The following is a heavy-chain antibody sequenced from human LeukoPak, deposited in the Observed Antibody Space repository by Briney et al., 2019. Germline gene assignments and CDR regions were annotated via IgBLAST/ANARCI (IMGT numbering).Heavy chain of an antibody. CDR1: GFTFSDYS. V-gene: IGHV3-7*01. Sequence: GGSLRLSCAASGFTFSDYSMTWVRQVPGKGLEWVANIKHDASDRYHVDSVKGRFTISRDNARTSLYLQMNSLRAEDTAVYYCAKDVGHNWGQGALVTVSS. CDR3: AKDVGHN. J-gene: IGHJ4*02. CDR2: IKHDASDR.